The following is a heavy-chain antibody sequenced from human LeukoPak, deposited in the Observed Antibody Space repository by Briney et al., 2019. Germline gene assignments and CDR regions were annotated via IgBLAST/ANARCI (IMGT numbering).Heavy chain of an antibody. CDR2: IYFTGIT. D-gene: IGHD2-15*01. V-gene: IGHV4-31*03. CDR1: GGSISSGGYS. Sequence: PSETLSLTCTVSGGSISSGGYSWSWIRQFPGTGLEWIGYIYFTGITHYNPSLKSRATFSVDTSENEFSLSLRSVTAADTAVYYCAREGCSGGSCYGTVGIDHWGQGTLVTVSS. CDR3: AREGCSGGSCYGTVGIDH. J-gene: IGHJ4*02.